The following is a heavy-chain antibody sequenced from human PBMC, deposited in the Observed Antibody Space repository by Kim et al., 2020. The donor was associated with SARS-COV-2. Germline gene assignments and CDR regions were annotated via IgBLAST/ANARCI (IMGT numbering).Heavy chain of an antibody. Sequence: SVKGRFTNSRDNSKNTLYLQMNSLRAEDTAVYYCAKDGYSSSWYSYYFDYWGQGTLVTVSS. J-gene: IGHJ4*02. D-gene: IGHD6-13*01. CDR3: AKDGYSSSWYSYYFDY. V-gene: IGHV3-23*01.